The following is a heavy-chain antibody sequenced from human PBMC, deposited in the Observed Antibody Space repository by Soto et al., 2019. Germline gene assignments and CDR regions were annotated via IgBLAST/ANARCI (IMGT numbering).Heavy chain of an antibody. CDR1: GGSISSGGSY. V-gene: IGHV4-30-4*01. CDR2: IYYSGNT. CDR3: VRYRSSTKCTFDY. J-gene: IGHJ4*02. Sequence: PSETLSRTFTVSGGSISSGGSYWGWIRHPPGKGLEWIGYIYYSGNTYFNPSLKSLVTLSVDTSQNQFSLNLSSVTAAVTVVYYCVRYRSSTKCTFDYWGPGTLVTVS. D-gene: IGHD2-2*01.